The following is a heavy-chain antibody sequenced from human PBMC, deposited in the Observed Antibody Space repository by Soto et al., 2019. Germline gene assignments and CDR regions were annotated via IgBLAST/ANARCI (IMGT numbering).Heavy chain of an antibody. Sequence: ASVKVSCKASGYTFTSYAMHWVRQAPGQRLEWMGWINAGNGNTKYSQKFQGRVTITRDTSASTAYMELSSLRSEDTAVYYCSRGGGSSSTGDYYYYYMDVWGKGTTVTVSS. CDR2: INAGNGNT. D-gene: IGHD6-6*01. J-gene: IGHJ6*03. V-gene: IGHV1-3*01. CDR1: GYTFTSYA. CDR3: SRGGGSSSTGDYYYYYMDV.